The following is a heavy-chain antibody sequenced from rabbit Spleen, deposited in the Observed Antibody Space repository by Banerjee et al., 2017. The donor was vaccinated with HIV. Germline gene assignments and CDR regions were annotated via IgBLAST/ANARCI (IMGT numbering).Heavy chain of an antibody. V-gene: IGHV1S40*01. D-gene: IGHD8-1*01. J-gene: IGHJ6*01. CDR2: IYLSSAST. Sequence: EESGGGLVKPGGTLTLTCKVSGIDFSSWYYMCWVRQAPGKGLELIGCIYLSSASTWYASWAKGRFTISKTSSTTVTLQMTSLTVADTATYFCARDTGTSFSTYGMDLWGPGTLVTVS. CDR1: GIDFSSWYY. CDR3: ARDTGTSFSTYGMDL.